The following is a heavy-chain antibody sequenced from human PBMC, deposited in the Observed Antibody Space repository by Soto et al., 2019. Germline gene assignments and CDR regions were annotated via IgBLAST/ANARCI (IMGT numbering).Heavy chain of an antibody. V-gene: IGHV1-8*01. CDR2: MNPKSGDT. J-gene: IGHJ4*02. CDR3: ARGGYSVVGATVY. D-gene: IGHD1-26*01. Sequence: QVQLVQSGAEVKMPGASVKVSCKASGYTFTDYGINWVRQATGQGLEWMGWMNPKSGDTVYAQKCQGRVSMTRATSISTAYMELNSLKSEYTAVYYCARGGYSVVGATVYWGQGTLVTVSS. CDR1: GYTFTDYG.